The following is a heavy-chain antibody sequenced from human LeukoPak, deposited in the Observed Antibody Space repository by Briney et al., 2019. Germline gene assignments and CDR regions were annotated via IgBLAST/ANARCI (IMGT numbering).Heavy chain of an antibody. CDR3: ARQFGDSSGLHPTVDC. V-gene: IGHV4-39*01. J-gene: IGHJ4*02. Sequence: SETLSLTCAVSGGSISSSPYYWGWIRQPPGKGLEWIGSLYYSGSTYYNPSLKSRVTISVDTSKNQFSLKLSSVTAADTAVYYCARQFGDSSGLHPTVDCWGQGTLVTVSS. CDR2: LYYSGST. D-gene: IGHD3-10*01. CDR1: GGSISSSPYY.